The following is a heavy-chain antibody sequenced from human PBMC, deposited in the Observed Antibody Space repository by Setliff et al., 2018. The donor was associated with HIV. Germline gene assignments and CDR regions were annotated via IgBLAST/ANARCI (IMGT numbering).Heavy chain of an antibody. J-gene: IGHJ4*02. CDR1: GFTFSTFA. Sequence: GGSLRLSCVASGFTFSTFAMHWVRQAPGKGLEWVSVISYDGSRTFYADSVKGRFTISRDNSKNTLYLQMNSLRVEDTAVYYCGRVSGTWPAYYFDFWGQGTLVTVSS. D-gene: IGHD3-3*01. CDR2: ISYDGSRT. V-gene: IGHV3-30*01. CDR3: GRVSGTWPAYYFDF.